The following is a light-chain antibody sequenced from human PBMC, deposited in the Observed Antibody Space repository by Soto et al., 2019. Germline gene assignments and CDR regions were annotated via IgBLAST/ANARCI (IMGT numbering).Light chain of an antibody. Sequence: EIVMTQYPATLSVSPGERATLSCRASQSVSSNLAWYQQKPGQAPRLLIYGASTRATGIPARFSGSGSGTEFTLTISSLQSEDVAVYYCQQYTNWLTFGGGTKVEIK. CDR1: QSVSSN. CDR3: QQYTNWLT. J-gene: IGKJ4*01. CDR2: GAS. V-gene: IGKV3-15*01.